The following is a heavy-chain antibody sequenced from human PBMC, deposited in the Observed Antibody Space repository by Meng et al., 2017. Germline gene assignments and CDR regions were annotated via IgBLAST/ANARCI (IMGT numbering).Heavy chain of an antibody. Sequence: GESLKISCAASGFTFSSYAMSWVRQAPGKGLEWVSAISGSGGSTYYADSVKGRFTISRDNAKNSLYLQMNSLRAEDTAVYYCARDHGQSPTSGWYGFRWGQGTLVTVSS. D-gene: IGHD6-19*01. J-gene: IGHJ4*02. CDR2: ISGSGGST. CDR3: ARDHGQSPTSGWYGFR. V-gene: IGHV3-23*01. CDR1: GFTFSSYA.